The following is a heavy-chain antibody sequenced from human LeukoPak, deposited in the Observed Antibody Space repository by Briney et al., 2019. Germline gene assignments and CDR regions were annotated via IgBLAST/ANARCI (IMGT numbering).Heavy chain of an antibody. D-gene: IGHD6-13*01. CDR3: AREPTYTSSWYTSCDY. V-gene: IGHV3-48*01. CDR1: GFTFSNYK. J-gene: IGHJ4*02. CDR2: IPLSSTTI. Sequence: GGSLRLSCAASGFTFSNYKMNWFRQAPGRGREWFSSIPLSSTTIYYADSVKGRFTISRDNAKNSLYLQMNSLRAEDTAVYYCAREPTYTSSWYTSCDYWGQGTLVTVSS.